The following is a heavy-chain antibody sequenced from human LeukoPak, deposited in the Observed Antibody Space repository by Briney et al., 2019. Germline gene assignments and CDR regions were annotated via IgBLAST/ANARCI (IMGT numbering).Heavy chain of an antibody. D-gene: IGHD3-16*01. J-gene: IGHJ4*02. CDR3: ARGRFGLSLDY. CDR2: IYSDDIT. Sequence: GGSLRLSCAASGFTASNDYMTWVRQAPGKGLEWVSVIYSDDITYYADSVKGRFTISRDNSKSTLYLQMNSLRVEDTAVYYCARGRFGLSLDYWGQGTLVTVSS. V-gene: IGHV3-66*01. CDR1: GFTASNDY.